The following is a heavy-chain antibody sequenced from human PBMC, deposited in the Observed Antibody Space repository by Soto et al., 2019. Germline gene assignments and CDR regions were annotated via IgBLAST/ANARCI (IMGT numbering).Heavy chain of an antibody. CDR3: ARDQVPRTPTDSDAFDI. CDR2: IYYSGST. D-gene: IGHD3-10*01. CDR1: GGSISSGGYY. J-gene: IGHJ3*02. Sequence: TLSLTCTVSGGSISSGGYYWSWIRQHPGKGLEWIGYIYYSGSTYYNPSLKSRVTISVDTSKNQFSLKLSSVTAADTAVYYCARDQVPRTPTDSDAFDIWGQGTMVTVSS. V-gene: IGHV4-31*03.